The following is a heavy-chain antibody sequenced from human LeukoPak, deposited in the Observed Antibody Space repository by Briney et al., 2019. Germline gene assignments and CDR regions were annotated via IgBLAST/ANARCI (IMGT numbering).Heavy chain of an antibody. CDR2: INSRSGYI. CDR1: GFNFSSYN. Sequence: GGSLRLSCAASGFNFSSYNMHWVRQAPGKGLEWVSSINSRSGYIYYADSVKGRFTISRDNAKNSLYLQMNSLRAEDTAVYYCARDDGTWYWGPFDYWGQGTLVTVSS. D-gene: IGHD2-8*02. V-gene: IGHV3-21*01. J-gene: IGHJ4*02. CDR3: ARDDGTWYWGPFDY.